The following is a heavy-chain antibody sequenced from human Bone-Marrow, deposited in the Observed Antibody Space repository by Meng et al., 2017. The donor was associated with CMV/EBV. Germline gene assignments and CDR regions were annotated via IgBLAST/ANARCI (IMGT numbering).Heavy chain of an antibody. J-gene: IGHJ5*02. CDR1: GFTFSSYS. V-gene: IGHV3-48*04. Sequence: GGSLRLSCAASGFTFSSYSMNWVRQAPGKGLEWVSSITSSSGAIYYADSVKGRFTIFRDNAMNSLHLQVNSLRAYDPAVYYCARDLQLSTWGQGTLVTVSS. CDR3: ARDLQLST. D-gene: IGHD5-18*01. CDR2: ITSSSGAI.